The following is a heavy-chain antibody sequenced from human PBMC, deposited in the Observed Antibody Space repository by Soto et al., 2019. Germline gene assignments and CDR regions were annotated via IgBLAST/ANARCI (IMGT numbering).Heavy chain of an antibody. CDR3: AKEMFAAAYAATSPFDL. CDR2: VKTKADGGTT. CDR1: GFTFSDAW. V-gene: IGHV3-15*07. D-gene: IGHD2-8*01. Sequence: PGGSLRLSCAASGFTFSDAWMNWVRQAPGKGLEWVGHVKTKADGGTTDYAAFVNGRFTISRDDSTNTLFLHMTNLKTEDTGRYFCAKEMFAAAYAATSPFDLWGQGTLVTVSP. J-gene: IGHJ4*02.